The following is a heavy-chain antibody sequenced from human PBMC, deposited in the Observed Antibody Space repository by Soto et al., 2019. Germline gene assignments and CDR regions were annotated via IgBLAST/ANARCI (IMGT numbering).Heavy chain of an antibody. Sequence: SETLSLTCTVSGGSISSSSYYWGWIRQPPGKGLEWIGSIYYSGSTYYNPSLKSRVTISVDTSKNQLSLKLSSVTAADTAVYYCARRGYCTNGVCYPWWFDPWGQGTLVTVSS. CDR1: GGSISSSSYY. V-gene: IGHV4-39*01. D-gene: IGHD2-8*01. CDR2: IYYSGST. CDR3: ARRGYCTNGVCYPWWFDP. J-gene: IGHJ5*02.